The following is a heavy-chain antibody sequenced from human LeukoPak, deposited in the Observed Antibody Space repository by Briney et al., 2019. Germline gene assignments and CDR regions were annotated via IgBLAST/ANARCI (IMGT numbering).Heavy chain of an antibody. Sequence: PGGSLRLSCAASGFTFSSYGMHWVRQAPGKGLEWVAVISYDGSNKYYADSVKGRFTISRDNSENTLYLQMNSLRAEDTAVYYCAKPHRYHPNAFDIWGQGTMVTVSS. CDR1: GFTFSSYG. V-gene: IGHV3-30*18. CDR3: AKPHRYHPNAFDI. J-gene: IGHJ3*02. CDR2: ISYDGSNK. D-gene: IGHD2-2*01.